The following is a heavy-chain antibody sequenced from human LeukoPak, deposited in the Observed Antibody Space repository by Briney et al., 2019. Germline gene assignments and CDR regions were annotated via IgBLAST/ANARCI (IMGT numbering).Heavy chain of an antibody. V-gene: IGHV3-74*01. Sequence: GGSLRLSCAASGFTFSNYWMHWVRQAPGKGLVWVSRIYTDGSSTNYADSVKGRFTISRDNAKNSLYLQMNSLRDEDTAVYYCARRGSSWYGDYWGQGTLVTVSS. D-gene: IGHD6-13*01. CDR1: GFTFSNYW. CDR3: ARRGSSWYGDY. CDR2: IYTDGSST. J-gene: IGHJ4*02.